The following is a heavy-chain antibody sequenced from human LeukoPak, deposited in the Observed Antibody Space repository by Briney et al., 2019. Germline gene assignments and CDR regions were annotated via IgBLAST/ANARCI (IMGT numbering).Heavy chain of an antibody. J-gene: IGHJ4*02. CDR3: ARDVNDAFDY. D-gene: IGHD3-16*01. Sequence: SVKVSCKPSGYSFTRNGIIYVRQTREPRLKWMGWISTNSSNTNYAQKFQDRVTLTTDTSTSTAYMELRSLRVDDTAVYYCARDVNDAFDYWGQGTLVTVSS. CDR1: GYSFTRNG. CDR2: ISTNSSNT. V-gene: IGHV1-18*01.